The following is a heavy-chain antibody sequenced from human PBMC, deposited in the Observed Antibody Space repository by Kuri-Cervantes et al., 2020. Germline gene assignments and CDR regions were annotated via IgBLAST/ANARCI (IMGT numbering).Heavy chain of an antibody. D-gene: IGHD6-19*01. V-gene: IGHV3-13*01. Sequence: GGSLRPSCAASGLTLSSYDMHWVRQATGKGLEWVSAFVTAGDTYYPGSVKGRFTISRENAKNSLYLQMNSLRAGDTAVYYCARGTSSGWYDHYYYYGMDVWGQGTTVTVSS. CDR2: FVTAGDT. CDR1: GLTLSSYD. CDR3: ARGTSSGWYDHYYYYGMDV. J-gene: IGHJ6*02.